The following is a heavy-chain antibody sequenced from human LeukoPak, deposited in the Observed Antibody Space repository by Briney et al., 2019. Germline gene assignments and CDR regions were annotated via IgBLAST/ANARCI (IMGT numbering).Heavy chain of an antibody. CDR2: ISSSSGYI. J-gene: IGHJ4*02. CDR3: ARGGDSGSYGGFDY. V-gene: IGHV3-21*01. D-gene: IGHD1-26*01. Sequence: GGSLRLSCAASGFTFSSYSMNWVRQAPGKGLEWVSSISSSSGYIYYADSVMGRFTISRDNDKNSLYLQMNSLRAEDTAVYYCARGGDSGSYGGFDYWGQGTLVTVSS. CDR1: GFTFSSYS.